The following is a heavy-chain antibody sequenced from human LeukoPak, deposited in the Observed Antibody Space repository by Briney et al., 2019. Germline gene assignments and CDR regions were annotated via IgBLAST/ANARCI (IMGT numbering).Heavy chain of an antibody. CDR1: GFTVSSNY. J-gene: IGHJ5*02. D-gene: IGHD2-8*01. CDR2: IYSGGST. V-gene: IGHV3-53*01. Sequence: GGSLRLSCAASGFTVSSNYMSWVRQAPGKGLEWVSVIYSGGSTYYAGSVQGRFTISRDNSKNTLYLQMNSLRAEDTAVYYCARCSPQGVCYYNWFDPWGQGSLVTVSS. CDR3: ARCSPQGVCYYNWFDP.